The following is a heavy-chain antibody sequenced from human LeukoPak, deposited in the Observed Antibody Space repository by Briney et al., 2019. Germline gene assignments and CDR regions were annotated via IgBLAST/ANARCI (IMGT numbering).Heavy chain of an antibody. Sequence: ASVEVSCKASGYTFTSCYMHWVRQAPGQGLEWMGIINPSGGSTSYAQKFQGRVTMTRDTSTSTVYMELSSLRSEDTAVYYCARAGYYDILTGYYYYYYMDVWGKGTTVTISS. D-gene: IGHD3-9*01. CDR1: GYTFTSCY. CDR3: ARAGYYDILTGYYYYYYMDV. CDR2: INPSGGST. V-gene: IGHV1-46*01. J-gene: IGHJ6*03.